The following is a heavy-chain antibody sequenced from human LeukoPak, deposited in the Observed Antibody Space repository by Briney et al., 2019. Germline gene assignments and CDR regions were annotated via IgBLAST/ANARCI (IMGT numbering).Heavy chain of an antibody. V-gene: IGHV3-23*01. Sequence: GGSLRLSCAPSGLTFSTYAMSWVRQAPGKGLEWVSSISNTGGGTYYADSVKGRFTISRDNSKNTLYLQMNSLRAEDTAVYYCANVLGCCSSTSCPDYWGQGTLVTVSS. CDR3: ANVLGCCSSTSCPDY. J-gene: IGHJ4*02. D-gene: IGHD2-2*01. CDR1: GLTFSTYA. CDR2: ISNTGGGT.